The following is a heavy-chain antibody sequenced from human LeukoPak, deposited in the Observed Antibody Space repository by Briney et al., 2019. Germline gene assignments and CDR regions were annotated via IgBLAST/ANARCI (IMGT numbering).Heavy chain of an antibody. CDR3: ARHGGQLWAYYYGMDV. J-gene: IGHJ6*02. D-gene: IGHD5-18*01. CDR1: GGSFSGYY. Sequence: PSETLSLTCAVYGGSFSGYYWSWIRQPPGKGLEWIGEINHSGSTNYNPSLKSRVTISVDTSKNQFSLKLSSVTAADTAVYYCARHGGQLWAYYYGMDVWGQGTTVTVSS. V-gene: IGHV4-34*01. CDR2: INHSGST.